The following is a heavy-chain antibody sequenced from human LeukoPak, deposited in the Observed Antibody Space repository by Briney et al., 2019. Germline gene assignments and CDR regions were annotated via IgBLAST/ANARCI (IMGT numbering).Heavy chain of an antibody. Sequence: GGSLRLSCAASGFTFSSYGMHWVRQAPGKGLEWVAFIRYDGSNKYYADSVKGRFTISRDNAKNSLHLQMNSLRAEDTAVYYCARGVRLDYYYYMDVWGKGTTVTVSS. V-gene: IGHV3-30*02. J-gene: IGHJ6*03. CDR1: GFTFSSYG. CDR2: IRYDGSNK. CDR3: ARGVRLDYYYYMDV. D-gene: IGHD4-17*01.